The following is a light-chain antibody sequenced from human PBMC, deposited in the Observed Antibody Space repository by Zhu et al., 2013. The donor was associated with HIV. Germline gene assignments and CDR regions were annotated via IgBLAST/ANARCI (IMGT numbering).Light chain of an antibody. Sequence: DIVMTQSPDSLAVSLGERATINCKSSQSVLYSSNNKNCLAWYQQKPGQSPKLLIYWASTRESGVPDRFSGSGSGTDFTLTISSLQAEDVAVYYCQQYYSSPLTFGGGTKVEIK. J-gene: IGKJ4*01. V-gene: IGKV4-1*01. CDR2: WAS. CDR1: QSVLYSSNNKNC. CDR3: QQYYSSPLT.